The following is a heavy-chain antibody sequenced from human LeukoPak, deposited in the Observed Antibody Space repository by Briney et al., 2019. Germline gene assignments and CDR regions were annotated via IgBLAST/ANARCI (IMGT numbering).Heavy chain of an antibody. V-gene: IGHV1-46*01. D-gene: IGHD1-14*01. Sequence: ASVKVSCKASGYTFTSYYMHWVRQAPGQGLEWMGIINPSGGSTSYAQKFQGRVTMTRDTSTSTAYMELSSLRSEDTAVYYCARTTTIGYYFDYWGQGTLVTVSS. CDR2: INPSGGST. CDR3: ARTTTIGYYFDY. CDR1: GYTFTSYY. J-gene: IGHJ4*02.